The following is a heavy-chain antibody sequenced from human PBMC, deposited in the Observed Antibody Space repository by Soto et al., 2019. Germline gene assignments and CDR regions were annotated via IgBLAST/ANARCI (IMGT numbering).Heavy chain of an antibody. Sequence: QVQLVQSGAEVKKPGSSVKVSCKASGGTFSSYAISWVRQAPGQGLEWMGGIIPIFGTANYAQKFQGRVTITADESTSTAYMELSSLRAEDTAVYYCARSSHSDSSYYYYYGMDVWGQGTTVTVSS. V-gene: IGHV1-69*12. CDR3: ARSSHSDSSYYYYYGMDV. D-gene: IGHD3-22*01. CDR2: IIPIFGTA. CDR1: GGTFSSYA. J-gene: IGHJ6*02.